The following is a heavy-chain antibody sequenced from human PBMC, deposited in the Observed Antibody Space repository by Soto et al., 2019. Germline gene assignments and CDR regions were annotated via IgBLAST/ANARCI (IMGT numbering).Heavy chain of an antibody. J-gene: IGHJ4*02. V-gene: IGHV3-15*07. D-gene: IGHD1-26*01. CDR3: TTGRDDLLY. CDR1: GFTFDKGW. Sequence: EVQLVESGGGLVKPGGSLRLSCPVSGFTFDKGWMNSVRQAPGKGLEWVGRSKSKTDGGTTDYAAPVKGRFTISRDDSKNMLYLQMNSLKTEDTGMYFCTTGRDDLLYWGQGTLVTVSS. CDR2: SKSKTDGGTT.